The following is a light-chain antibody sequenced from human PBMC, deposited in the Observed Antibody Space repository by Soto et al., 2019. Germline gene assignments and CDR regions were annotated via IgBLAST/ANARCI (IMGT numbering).Light chain of an antibody. CDR1: QSVSGW. J-gene: IGKJ1*01. CDR3: QHYNSYSEA. V-gene: IGKV1-5*03. CDR2: KAS. Sequence: DIQMTQAPSTLAASVVYTITVTSRASQSVSGWLAWYQQKPGKAPKLLIYKASTLKSGVPSRFSGSGSGTEFTLTISSLQPDDFATYYCQHYNSYSEAFGQGTKVDIK.